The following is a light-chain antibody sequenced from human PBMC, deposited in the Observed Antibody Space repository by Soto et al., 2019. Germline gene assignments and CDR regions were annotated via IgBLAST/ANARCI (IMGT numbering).Light chain of an antibody. CDR1: NIETKS. CDR3: QVWDSSSDRWV. J-gene: IGLJ3*02. CDR2: DDS. Sequence: SYELTQPPSVSVAPGQTARITCGGNNIETKSVHWYQQKPGQAPVLVVYDDSDRPSRILERFSGSNSGNTATLTISRVEAGDEGDYYCQVWDSSSDRWVFGGGTTLTVL. V-gene: IGLV3-21*02.